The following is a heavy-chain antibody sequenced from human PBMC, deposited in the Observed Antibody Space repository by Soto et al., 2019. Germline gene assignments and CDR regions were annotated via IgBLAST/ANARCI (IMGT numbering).Heavy chain of an antibody. D-gene: IGHD6-19*01. CDR2: IRSKTNSYAT. V-gene: IGHV3-73*01. Sequence: RRLSGAAPGVTFVGSAMHWVRQAAGKGREWVAHIRSKTNSYATAYAESVKGTFTISTDDSMTTAYLKMPSLTTEDTAVYFCTRPTAAVQWLVVPTDYHFDSWGQGTRAPVPQ. CDR1: GVTFVGSA. CDR3: TRPTAAVQWLVVPTDYHFDS. J-gene: IGHJ4*02.